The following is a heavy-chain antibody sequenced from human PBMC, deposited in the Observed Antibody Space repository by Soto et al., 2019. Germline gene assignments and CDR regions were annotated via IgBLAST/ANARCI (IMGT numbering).Heavy chain of an antibody. D-gene: IGHD4-4*01. CDR3: ARGGLTTPRPFDY. J-gene: IGHJ4*02. Sequence: QVQLQQWGAGLLKPSETLSLTCAVYGGSFSGYYWSWIRQPPGKGLEWIGEINHSGSTNYNPSLNSRVTISVDTSKTQFSLKLSSVTAADTAVYYCARGGLTTPRPFDYWGQGTLVTVSS. V-gene: IGHV4-34*01. CDR1: GGSFSGYY. CDR2: INHSGST.